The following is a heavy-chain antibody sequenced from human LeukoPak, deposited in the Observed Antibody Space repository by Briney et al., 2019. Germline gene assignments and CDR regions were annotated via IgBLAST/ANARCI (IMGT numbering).Heavy chain of an antibody. D-gene: IGHD2-15*01. J-gene: IGHJ4*02. V-gene: IGHV3-73*01. CDR2: IGSKPNSYAT. Sequence: PGGSLKLSCAASGFTFSGSAMHWVRQASGRGLEWVGRIGSKPNSYATTYAASVKGRFTISRDNAKNSLYLQMNSLRAEDTAVYYCARQDRDYWGQGTLVTVSS. CDR3: ARQDRDY. CDR1: GFTFSGSA.